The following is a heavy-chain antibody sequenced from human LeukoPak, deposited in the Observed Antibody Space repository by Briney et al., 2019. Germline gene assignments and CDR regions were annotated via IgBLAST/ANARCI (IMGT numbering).Heavy chain of an antibody. CDR3: ARGTVQTGWFDP. J-gene: IGHJ5*02. D-gene: IGHD1-1*01. CDR1: GGTFSSYA. Sequence: GASVKVSCKASGGTFSSYAISWVRQAPGQGLEWMGRIILIFGIANYAQKFQGRVTITADKSTSTAYMELSSLRSEDTAVYYCARGTVQTGWFDPWGQGTLVTVSS. V-gene: IGHV1-69*04. CDR2: IILIFGIA.